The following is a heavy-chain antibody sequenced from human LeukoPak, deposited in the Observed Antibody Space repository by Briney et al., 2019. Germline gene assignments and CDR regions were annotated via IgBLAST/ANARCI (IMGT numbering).Heavy chain of an antibody. J-gene: IGHJ3*02. CDR3: VRFTGTGTSDAFDI. D-gene: IGHD1-1*01. Sequence: TGGSLRLSCAASGFTFNNYAMCWVRQAPGKGLEWVSSISSSSSNIYYADSVKGRFTISRDNPNNSLYLQMNSLRAEDTAVYYCVRFTGTGTSDAFDIWGQGTMVTVSS. V-gene: IGHV3-21*01. CDR1: GFTFNNYA. CDR2: ISSSSSNI.